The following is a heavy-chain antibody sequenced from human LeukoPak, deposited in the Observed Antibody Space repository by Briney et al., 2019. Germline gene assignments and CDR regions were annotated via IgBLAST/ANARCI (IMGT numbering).Heavy chain of an antibody. CDR3: ASNYDFWSGFHRKGDAFDI. CDR2: MNPNSGNT. Sequence: ASVKVSCKAPGYTFTSYDINWVRQATGQGLEWMGWMNPNSGNTGYAQKFQGRVTITRNTSISTAYMELSSLRSEDTAVYYCASNYDFWSGFHRKGDAFDIWGQGTMVTVSS. V-gene: IGHV1-8*03. J-gene: IGHJ3*02. CDR1: GYTFTSYD. D-gene: IGHD3-3*01.